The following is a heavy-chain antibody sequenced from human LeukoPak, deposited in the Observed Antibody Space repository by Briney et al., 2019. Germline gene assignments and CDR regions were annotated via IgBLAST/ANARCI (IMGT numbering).Heavy chain of an antibody. J-gene: IGHJ4*02. V-gene: IGHV1-69*04. CDR2: IIPIFGIA. D-gene: IGHD1-26*01. CDR1: GGTFSSYA. Sequence: SVKVSCKASGGTFSSYAISWVRQAPGQGLEWMGRIIPIFGIANYAQKFQGRVTITADKSTSTAYMELSSLRSEDTAVYYCARVGAHEFDYWGQGTLVTVSS. CDR3: ARVGAHEFDY.